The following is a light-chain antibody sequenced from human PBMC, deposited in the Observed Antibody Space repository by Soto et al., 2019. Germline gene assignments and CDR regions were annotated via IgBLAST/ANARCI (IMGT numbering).Light chain of an antibody. Sequence: EIVLTQSPVTLSLSPGERATLSCRASQSVSRYLAWYQQKPGQTPRLLIYVTSIRPTGIPARFSGSGSGTDFTLTINSLEPEDFAIYYCQQRTTWLGTFGQGTKVEIK. CDR1: QSVSRY. V-gene: IGKV3-11*01. J-gene: IGKJ1*01. CDR3: QQRTTWLGT. CDR2: VTS.